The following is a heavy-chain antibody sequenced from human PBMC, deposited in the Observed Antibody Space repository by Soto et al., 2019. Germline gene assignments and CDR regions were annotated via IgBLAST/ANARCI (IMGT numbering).Heavy chain of an antibody. J-gene: IGHJ4*02. V-gene: IGHV3-9*01. CDR3: AISQDRGGRTTFIY. Sequence: GGSLRLSCAVSGFTFDDNAMHWVRQAPEKSLEWVSGINWKSDIGYADSVKGRFTISRHNAENSLSLHMNRLRAEDTALYYCAISQDRGGRTTFIYWGQGTQVTVSS. D-gene: IGHD3-16*01. CDR1: GFTFDDNA. CDR2: INWKSDI.